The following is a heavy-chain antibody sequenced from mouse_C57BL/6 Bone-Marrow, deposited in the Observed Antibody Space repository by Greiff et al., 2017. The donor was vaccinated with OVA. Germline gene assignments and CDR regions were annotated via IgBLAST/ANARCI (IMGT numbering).Heavy chain of an antibody. D-gene: IGHD2-1*01. V-gene: IGHV1-26*01. CDR2: INPNNGGT. CDR3: ARKLRYFDV. CDR1: GYTFTDYY. Sequence: EVQLQQSGPELVKPGASVKISCKASGYTFTDYYMNWVKQSHGKSLEWIGDINPNNGGTSYNQKFKGKATLTVDKSFSTAYMELRSLTSEDSAVYYCARKLRYFDVSGTGTTVTVSS. J-gene: IGHJ1*03.